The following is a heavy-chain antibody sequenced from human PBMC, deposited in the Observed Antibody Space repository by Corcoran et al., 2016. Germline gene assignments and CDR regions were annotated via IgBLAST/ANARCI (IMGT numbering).Heavy chain of an antibody. Sequence: EVQLVESGGGLVQPGGSLKVSCAASGFTFRDSAMHWVRQASGKGLEWVGRIRSKANNYGTAYAASVKGRFNVSRDDSKNMAYLQMNSLKTEDTAVYYCTTRIGVAGVTIDYWGQGTLITVSS. D-gene: IGHD6-19*01. CDR3: TTRIGVAGVTIDY. V-gene: IGHV3-73*02. J-gene: IGHJ4*02. CDR2: IRSKANNYGT. CDR1: GFTFRDSA.